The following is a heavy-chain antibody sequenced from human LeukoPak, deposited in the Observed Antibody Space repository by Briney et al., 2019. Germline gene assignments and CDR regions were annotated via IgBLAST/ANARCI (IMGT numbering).Heavy chain of an antibody. J-gene: IGHJ6*03. CDR3: ARSDPATYYDFWSGPPHYYMDV. CDR1: GESFSGYY. Sequence: SETLSLTCAVYGESFSGYYWSWIRQPPGKGLEWIGEINHRGSTNYNPSLKSRVTISVDTSKNQFSLKLSSVTAADTAVYYCARSDPATYYDFWSGPPHYYMDVWGKGTTVTVSS. D-gene: IGHD3-3*01. V-gene: IGHV4-34*01. CDR2: INHRGST.